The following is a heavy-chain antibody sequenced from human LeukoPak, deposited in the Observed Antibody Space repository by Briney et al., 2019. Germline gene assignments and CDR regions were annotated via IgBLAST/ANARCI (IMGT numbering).Heavy chain of an antibody. Sequence: ASVKVSCKASGYTFTSYGITWVRQAPGQGLEWMGWMNPNSGKTGYVQKFQGRVTITRNTSISTAYMELSSLRSEDTAIYYCARGALYISGSYNWFDPWGQGTLVTVSS. CDR2: MNPNSGKT. V-gene: IGHV1-8*03. D-gene: IGHD6-19*01. CDR3: ARGALYISGSYNWFDP. J-gene: IGHJ5*02. CDR1: GYTFTSYG.